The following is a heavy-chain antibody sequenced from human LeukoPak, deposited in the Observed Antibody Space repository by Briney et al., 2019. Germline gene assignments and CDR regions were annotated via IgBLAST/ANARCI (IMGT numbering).Heavy chain of an antibody. V-gene: IGHV3-30*04. J-gene: IGHJ4*02. D-gene: IGHD2-2*01. Sequence: GSLRLSCAASGFTFSSYAMHWVRQAPGKGLEWVAVVSYDGSNKYYADSVKGRFTISRDNSKNTLYLQMNSLRAEDTAVYYCARGDIVVVPAARTDYVWGSYALDYWGQGTLVTVSS. CDR1: GFTFSSYA. CDR3: ARGDIVVVPAARTDYVWGSYALDY. CDR2: VSYDGSNK.